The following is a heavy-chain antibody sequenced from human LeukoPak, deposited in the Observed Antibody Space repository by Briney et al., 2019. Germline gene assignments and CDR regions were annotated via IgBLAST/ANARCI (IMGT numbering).Heavy chain of an antibody. CDR3: ARLVRGSDGSPGGDLYYFDY. CDR1: GYSFTSYW. Sequence: GXSLKISCKGSGYSFTSYWIGWVRQMPGKGLEGMGIIYPGESDTRYSPSFQGQLTISADKSISTAYLQSSSLKASDTAMYYCARLVRGSDGSPGGDLYYFDYWGQGTLVTVSS. D-gene: IGHD2-21*02. V-gene: IGHV5-51*01. J-gene: IGHJ4*02. CDR2: IYPGESDT.